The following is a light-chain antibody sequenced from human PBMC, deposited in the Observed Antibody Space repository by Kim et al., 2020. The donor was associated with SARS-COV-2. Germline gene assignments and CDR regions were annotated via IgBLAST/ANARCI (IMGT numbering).Light chain of an antibody. Sequence: ASLGDRVTITCRASQGISSALAWYRQKPGKAPNLLIYDASTLETGVPSRFSGSGSGTDFTLTISSLQPEDSATYYCQQFNSYPLTFGGGTKVDIK. CDR2: DAS. V-gene: IGKV1-13*02. CDR1: QGISSA. J-gene: IGKJ4*01. CDR3: QQFNSYPLT.